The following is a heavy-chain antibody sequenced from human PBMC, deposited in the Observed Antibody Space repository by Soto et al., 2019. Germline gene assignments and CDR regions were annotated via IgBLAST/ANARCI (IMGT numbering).Heavy chain of an antibody. V-gene: IGHV3-30*18. CDR2: ISYDGSNK. J-gene: IGHJ5*02. CDR1: GFTFSSYG. D-gene: IGHD6-13*01. CDR3: AKSRLRIAAAGTWWFDP. Sequence: GGSLRLSCAASGFTFSSYGMHWVRQAPGKGLEWVAVISYDGSNKYYADSVKGRFTISRDNSKNTLYLQMNSLRAEDTAVYYCAKSRLRIAAAGTWWFDPWGQGTLVTVS.